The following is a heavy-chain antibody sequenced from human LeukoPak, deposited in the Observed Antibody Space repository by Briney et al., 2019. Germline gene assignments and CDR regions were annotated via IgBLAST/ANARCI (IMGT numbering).Heavy chain of an antibody. CDR2: IYYSGGT. J-gene: IGHJ4*02. CDR1: GGPISSNNYY. Sequence: SEPLSLPCTVSGGPISSNNYYWGWIRQPPGKGLEWIGRIYYSGGTYNNPSLKSRVTISVDTTKNQFSLKLTSVTAADTAVYYCASSPSGYWWNFDCWGQGTLVTVSS. D-gene: IGHD3-22*01. CDR3: ASSPSGYWWNFDC. V-gene: IGHV4-39*01.